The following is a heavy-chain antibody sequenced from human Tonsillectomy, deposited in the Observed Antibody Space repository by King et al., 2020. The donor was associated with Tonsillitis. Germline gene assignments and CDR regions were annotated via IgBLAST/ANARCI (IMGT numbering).Heavy chain of an antibody. V-gene: IGHV3-30-3*01. D-gene: IGHD5-12*01. J-gene: IGHJ4*02. CDR3: ASHYSGYEREFY. Sequence: VQLVESGGGVVQPGRSLRHSCAASGFTFSSSAIHWVRQVPGKGLEWVAVISYDGSNKYYADSVKGRFTISIDNSKNTLFLQMNSLRTEDTAVYYCASHYSGYEREFYWGQGTLVTVSS. CDR2: ISYDGSNK. CDR1: GFTFSSSA.